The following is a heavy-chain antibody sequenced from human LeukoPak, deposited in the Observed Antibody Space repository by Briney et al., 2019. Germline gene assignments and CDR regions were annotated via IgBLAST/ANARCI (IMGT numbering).Heavy chain of an antibody. V-gene: IGHV4-59*01. CDR3: ARVGVNSSGLDYYYYYYYMDV. CDR2: IYYSGST. CDR1: GGSISSYY. Sequence: SETLSLTCIVSGGSISSYYWSWIRQPPGKGLEWIGYIYYSGSTNYNPSLKSRVTISVDTSKNQFSLKLSSVTAADTAVYYCARVGVNSSGLDYYYYYYYMDVWGKGTTVTVSS. J-gene: IGHJ6*03. D-gene: IGHD6-19*01.